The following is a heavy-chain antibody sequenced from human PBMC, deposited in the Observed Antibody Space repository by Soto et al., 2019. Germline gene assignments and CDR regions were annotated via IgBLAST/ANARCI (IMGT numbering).Heavy chain of an antibody. J-gene: IGHJ4*02. CDR2: VSGPGTTT. V-gene: IGHV3-23*01. D-gene: IGHD2-15*01. CDR3: AKGITTAYSRYLGS. Sequence: GGSLRLSCAASGFTFSTFSMSWVRQAPGKGPEWISSVSGPGTTTYYADSVKGRFTIFRDNSKNTLYLQMSSLRAEDTAVYSCAKGITTAYSRYLGSWGQGTLVTVSS. CDR1: GFTFSTFS.